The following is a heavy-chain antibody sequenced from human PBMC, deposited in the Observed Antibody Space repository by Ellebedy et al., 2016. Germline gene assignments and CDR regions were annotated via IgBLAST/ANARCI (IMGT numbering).Heavy chain of an antibody. Sequence: GGSLRLXXAASGFTFSSYAMSWVRQAQGKGLEWVSTISGGGGSTYYADSVKGRFTVSRDNSRNTVYLQMNDLRVEDTALYYCRHGHYADYWGQGTLVTVSS. CDR3: RHGHYADY. CDR1: GFTFSSYA. D-gene: IGHD3/OR15-3a*01. CDR2: ISGGGGST. V-gene: IGHV3-23*01. J-gene: IGHJ4*02.